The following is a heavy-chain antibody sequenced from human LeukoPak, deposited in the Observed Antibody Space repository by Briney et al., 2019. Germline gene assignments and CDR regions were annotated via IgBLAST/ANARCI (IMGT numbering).Heavy chain of an antibody. CDR3: ARMYSSGWYYFDN. CDR2: IYYSGST. J-gene: IGHJ4*02. CDR1: GGSISSYY. D-gene: IGHD6-19*01. Sequence: SETLSLTCTVSGGSISSYYWSWIRQPPGKGLEWIGYIYYSGSTNYNPSLKSRVTMSVDTSKNQFSLRLSSVTAADTAVYYCARMYSSGWYYFDNWGQGTLVAVSS. V-gene: IGHV4-59*01.